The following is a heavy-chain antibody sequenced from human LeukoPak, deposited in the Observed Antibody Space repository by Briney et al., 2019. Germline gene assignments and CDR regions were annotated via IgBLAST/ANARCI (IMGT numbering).Heavy chain of an antibody. CDR2: IYSGDTT. J-gene: IGHJ4*02. CDR3: VRDLWGATGY. D-gene: IGHD1-26*01. CDR1: GFTFSNAW. Sequence: GGSLRLSCAASGFTFSNAWMSWVRQAPGKGLEWVSVIYSGDTTYYADSVRGRFTISRDISKNTLYLQMNSLRPEDTAVYHCVRDLWGATGYWGQGTLVTVSS. V-gene: IGHV3-66*02.